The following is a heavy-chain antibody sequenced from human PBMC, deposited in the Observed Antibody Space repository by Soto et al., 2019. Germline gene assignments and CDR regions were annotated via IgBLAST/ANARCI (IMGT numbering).Heavy chain of an antibody. CDR2: ISGSGSTI. CDR1: GFTFSDYY. J-gene: IGHJ6*03. D-gene: IGHD2-15*01. Sequence: QVQLVESGGGLVKPGGSLRLSCAASGFTFSDYYMSWIRQAPGKGLEWVSYISGSGSTIYYADSVKGRFTISRDNAKNSLHLQMNSLRAEDTAVYHCASGVAASHFYYYYMDVWGKGTTVTVSS. V-gene: IGHV3-11*01. CDR3: ASGVAASHFYYYYMDV.